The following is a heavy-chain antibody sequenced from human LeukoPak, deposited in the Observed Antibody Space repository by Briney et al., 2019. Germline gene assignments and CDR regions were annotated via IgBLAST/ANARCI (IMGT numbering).Heavy chain of an antibody. V-gene: IGHV3-21*01. CDR3: AREGYAIWFDP. CDR1: GFTFSSYS. D-gene: IGHD2-8*01. J-gene: IGHJ5*02. CDR2: ISSSSSYI. Sequence: PGGSLRLSCAALGFTFSSYSMNWVRQTPGKGLEWVSSISSSSSYIYYADSVKGRFTISRDNAKNSLYLQMNSLRAEDTAVYYCAREGYAIWFDPWGQGTLVTVSS.